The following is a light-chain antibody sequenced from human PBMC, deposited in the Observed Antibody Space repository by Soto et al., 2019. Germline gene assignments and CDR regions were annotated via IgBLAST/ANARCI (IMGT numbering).Light chain of an antibody. V-gene: IGKV3-11*01. CDR3: QQRTRWPMT. CDR1: QNLHSF. Sequence: DIVLTPSPATLSVSPGERVTLSCRASQNLHSFLNWYQQRPGQAPRPLIYDGSKRAAGVPDRISGDGSGTDYTLTISSLEPEDFAVYYCQQRTRWPMTFGQGTRLGIK. J-gene: IGKJ5*01. CDR2: DGS.